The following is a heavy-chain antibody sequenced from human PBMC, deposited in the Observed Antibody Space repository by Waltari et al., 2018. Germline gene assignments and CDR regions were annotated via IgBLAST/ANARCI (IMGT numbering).Heavy chain of an antibody. CDR2: YDSEDGET. CDR3: ATGSGGDRNWFDP. J-gene: IGHJ5*02. Sequence: QVHLVQSGAEVKKPGASVKVSCTVSGYTLTDLSMHWVRQAPGKGLEWVGGYDSEDGETTYAQNFQGRVTMTEDTSTDTAYMELSSLRSDDTAVYYCATGSGGDRNWFDPWGQGTLVTVSS. CDR1: GYTLTDLS. V-gene: IGHV1-24*01. D-gene: IGHD2-21*02.